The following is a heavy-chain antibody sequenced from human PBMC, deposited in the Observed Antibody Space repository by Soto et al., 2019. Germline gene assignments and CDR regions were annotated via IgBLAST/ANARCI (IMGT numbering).Heavy chain of an antibody. CDR2: ISYDGSNK. CDR1: EFTFSSYG. V-gene: IGHV3-30*18. CDR3: AKDRNYYDSSGYDY. D-gene: IGHD3-22*01. J-gene: IGHJ4*02. Sequence: GGSLRLSCAASEFTFSSYGMHWVRQAPGKGLEWVARISYDGSNKYYGDSVKGRFTISRDNSKNTLSLQMNSLTVEDTAVYYCAKDRNYYDSSGYDYWGQGTLVTVSS.